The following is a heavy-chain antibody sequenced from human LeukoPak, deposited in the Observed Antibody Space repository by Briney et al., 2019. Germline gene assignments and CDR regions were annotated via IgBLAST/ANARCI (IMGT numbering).Heavy chain of an antibody. J-gene: IGHJ4*02. D-gene: IGHD2-15*01. V-gene: IGHV4-39*07. CDR1: GGSISSGSYY. Sequence: SETLSLTCTVSGGSISSGSYYWSWIRQPAGKGLEWIGNIYNSGSTYYNPSLKSRVTISVDTSKNQFSLKLSSVTAADTAVYYCARWAVVTANYFDYWGQGTLVTVSS. CDR2: IYNSGST. CDR3: ARWAVVTANYFDY.